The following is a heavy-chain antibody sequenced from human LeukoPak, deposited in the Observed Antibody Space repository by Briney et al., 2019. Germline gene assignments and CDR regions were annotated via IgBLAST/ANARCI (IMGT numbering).Heavy chain of an antibody. Sequence: PSETLSLTCTVSGGSISSCYWSWIRQSPGKGLEWIGYIHYSGSTNYNPSLKSRVTISVDTSKNQFSLKLSSVTAADTAVYYCARLGSKEVVPATTPPWYYGMDVWGQGTTVTVSS. CDR1: GGSISSCY. V-gene: IGHV4-59*08. CDR2: IHYSGST. J-gene: IGHJ6*02. CDR3: ARLGSKEVVPATTPPWYYGMDV. D-gene: IGHD2-2*01.